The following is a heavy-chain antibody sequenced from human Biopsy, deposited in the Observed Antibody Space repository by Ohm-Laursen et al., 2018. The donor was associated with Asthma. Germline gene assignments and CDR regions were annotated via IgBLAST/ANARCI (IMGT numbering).Heavy chain of an antibody. Sequence: SLRLSCAASGFTFSGYSMNWVRQAPGKGLEWVSYISSSSSTIYYADSVKGRFTISRGNAKNSLYLQMNSLRDEDTAVYYCARPRWGPYGYWGQGTLVTVSS. CDR3: ARPRWGPYGY. CDR1: GFTFSGYS. V-gene: IGHV3-48*02. J-gene: IGHJ4*02. D-gene: IGHD4-17*01. CDR2: ISSSSSTI.